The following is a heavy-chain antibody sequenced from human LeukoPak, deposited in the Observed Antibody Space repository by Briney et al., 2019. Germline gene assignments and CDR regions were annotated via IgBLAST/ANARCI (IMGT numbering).Heavy chain of an antibody. D-gene: IGHD6-13*01. J-gene: IGHJ4*02. CDR2: ISAYNGNT. V-gene: IGHV1-18*01. Sequence: GASVKVSCKASGYTFTIYGISWVRQAPGQGLEWMGWISAYNGNTNYAQKLQGRVTMTTDTSTSTAYMELRSLRSDDTAVYYCARAHAAYSSSWYSLYYFDYWGQGTLVTVSS. CDR3: ARAHAAYSSSWYSLYYFDY. CDR1: GYTFTIYG.